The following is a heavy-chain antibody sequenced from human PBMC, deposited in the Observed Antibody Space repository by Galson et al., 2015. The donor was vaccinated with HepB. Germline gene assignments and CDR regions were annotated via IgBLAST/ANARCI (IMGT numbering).Heavy chain of an antibody. CDR3: AKDRAAGSPYYFDS. D-gene: IGHD1-14*01. J-gene: IGHJ4*02. Sequence: SLRLSCAASGVSFSNYAMSWVRQAPGKGLEWVSSISGSDGSTYYAVSVKGRFTISRDKSKNTLYLQMNSLRAEDTAVYYCAKDRAAGSPYYFDSWGQGTLVTVSS. CDR2: ISGSDGST. CDR1: GVSFSNYA. V-gene: IGHV3-23*01.